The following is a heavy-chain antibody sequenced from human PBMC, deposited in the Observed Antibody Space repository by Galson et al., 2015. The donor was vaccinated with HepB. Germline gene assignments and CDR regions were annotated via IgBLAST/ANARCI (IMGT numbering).Heavy chain of an antibody. V-gene: IGHV4-31*03. J-gene: IGHJ4*02. CDR1: GASISSGSYS. CDR3: ARYGDYVDFDY. Sequence: QVQLQESGPGLVTPSQTLSLTCSVSGASISSGSYSWSWIRQQPGKGLEWIGYIYYTGSTYYNPSLKSRVTISVDTSRNQFSLQLSSVTVADTAVYYCARYGDYVDFDYWGQGTLVTVSS. D-gene: IGHD4-17*01. CDR2: IYYTGST.